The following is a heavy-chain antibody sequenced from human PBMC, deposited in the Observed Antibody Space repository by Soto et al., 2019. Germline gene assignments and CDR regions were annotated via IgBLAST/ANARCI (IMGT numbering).Heavy chain of an antibody. CDR3: ARDASGTDYYYGMDV. J-gene: IGHJ6*02. V-gene: IGHV3-33*01. CDR1: GFTFSSYG. D-gene: IGHD1-26*01. Sequence: QVQLVESGGGVVQPGRSLRLSCAASGFTFSSYGMHWVRQAPGKGLEWVAVIWYDGSNKYYADSVKGRFTISRDNSKNTLYLQMNRLRAEDTAVYYCARDASGTDYYYGMDVWGQGTTVTVSS. CDR2: IWYDGSNK.